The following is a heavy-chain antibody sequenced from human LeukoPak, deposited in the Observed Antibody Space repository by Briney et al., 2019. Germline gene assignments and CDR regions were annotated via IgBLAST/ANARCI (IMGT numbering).Heavy chain of an antibody. D-gene: IGHD3-3*01. Sequence: KPSETLSLTCAVYGGSFSGYSWSWIRQPPGKGLEWIGEINHSGSTNYNPSLKSRVTISVDTSKNQFSLKLSSVTGADTAVYYCARGRRVFGVVSLYYYYYYMDVWGKGTTVTVSS. V-gene: IGHV4-34*01. CDR2: INHSGST. CDR1: GGSFSGYS. CDR3: ARGRRVFGVVSLYYYYYYMDV. J-gene: IGHJ6*03.